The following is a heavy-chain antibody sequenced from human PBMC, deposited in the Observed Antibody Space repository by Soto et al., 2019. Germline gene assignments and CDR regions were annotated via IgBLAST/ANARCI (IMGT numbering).Heavy chain of an antibody. CDR1: GFSFEDYA. D-gene: IGHD1-1*01. V-gene: IGHV3-9*01. J-gene: IGHJ4*02. Sequence: GGSLRLSCAASGFSFEDYAMHWVRQAPGKGLEWVSGIHWNGGHTGYADSVKGRFTISRDNAKNSLFLQMNSLRPEDTAFYYCAKTPGTTGWDRFDSGGKGTLVTVS. CDR2: IHWNGGHT. CDR3: AKTPGTTGWDRFDS.